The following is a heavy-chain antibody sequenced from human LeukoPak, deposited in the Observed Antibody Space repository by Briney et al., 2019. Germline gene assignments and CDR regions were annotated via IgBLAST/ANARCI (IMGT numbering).Heavy chain of an antibody. CDR3: ASYHHRDFGDYYGMDV. CDR1: GYTFTTYY. V-gene: IGHV1-46*04. J-gene: IGHJ6*02. Sequence: ASVKVSCKASGYTFTTYYMHRVRQAPGQGLEWMGIINPSGGSTRYAQKLQGRVTMTRDTSTSTVYMELSSLISEDTAVYYCASYHHRDFGDYYGMDVWGQGTTVTVSS. D-gene: IGHD4-17*01. CDR2: INPSGGST.